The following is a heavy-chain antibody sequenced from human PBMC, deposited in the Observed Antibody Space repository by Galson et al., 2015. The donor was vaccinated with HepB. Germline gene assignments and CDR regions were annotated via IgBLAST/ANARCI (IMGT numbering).Heavy chain of an antibody. Sequence: SVKVSCKASGYTFTTYAIHWVRQAPRHRLEWMGWINPGNCHTKYSQKFQSRVTITRDTSATTAYMELSSRRSEDTAVYYCARDHITIFGVVIIDEWSGGMDVWGQGATVTASS. V-gene: IGHV1-3*01. CDR3: ARDHITIFGVVIIDEWSGGMDV. CDR1: GYTFTTYA. CDR2: INPGNCHT. D-gene: IGHD3-3*01. J-gene: IGHJ6*02.